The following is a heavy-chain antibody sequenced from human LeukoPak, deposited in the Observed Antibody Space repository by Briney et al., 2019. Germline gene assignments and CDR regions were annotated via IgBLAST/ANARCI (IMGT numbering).Heavy chain of an antibody. D-gene: IGHD3-22*01. J-gene: IGHJ6*03. CDR2: IYYSGST. CDR3: ARVKAGYDSSGYRPYYYYYMDV. V-gene: IGHV4-39*07. CDR1: GGSISSSSYY. Sequence: SETLSLTCTVSGGSISSSSYYWGWIRQPPGKGLEWIGTIYYSGSTYYNPSLKSQVTISVDTSKNQFSLKLSSVTAADTAVYYCARVKAGYDSSGYRPYYYYYMDVWGKGTTVTVSS.